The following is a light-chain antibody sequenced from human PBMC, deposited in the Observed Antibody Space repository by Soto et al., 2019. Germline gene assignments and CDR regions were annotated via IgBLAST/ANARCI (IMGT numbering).Light chain of an antibody. CDR2: DAS. V-gene: IGKV1-33*01. CDR3: QHCDGLTPEIV. J-gene: IGKJ3*01. CDR1: QDISKY. Sequence: DIQLTQSPSSLSASVGDRVTISCQASQDISKYLNWYQQKPGKAPQLLIYDASSLETGVPSRFSGDGSGTEFPFTISSLQPEDIATDYCQHCDGLTPEIVFGPGTKVEIK.